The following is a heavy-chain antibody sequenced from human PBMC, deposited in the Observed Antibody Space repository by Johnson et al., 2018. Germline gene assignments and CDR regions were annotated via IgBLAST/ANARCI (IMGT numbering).Heavy chain of an antibody. CDR3: AKDLTRFWSGYYNGYMDV. CDR2: MSYDGSNK. Sequence: VQLVESGGGVVQXGRSLRLSCVASGFTFSTYVMNWVRQAPGKGLEWVAVMSYDGSNKYYAASVKGRFTISRDNSKNTLYLQMNSLRAEDTAVYYCAKDLTRFWSGYYNGYMDVWGKGTTVTVSS. CDR1: GFTFSTYV. J-gene: IGHJ6*03. D-gene: IGHD3-3*01. V-gene: IGHV3-30*18.